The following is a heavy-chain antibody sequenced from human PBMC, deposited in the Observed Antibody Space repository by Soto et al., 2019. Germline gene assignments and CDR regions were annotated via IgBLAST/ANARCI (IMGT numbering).Heavy chain of an antibody. V-gene: IGHV1-2*02. CDR3: AREVNYGGGSFSLGL. J-gene: IGHJ4*02. CDR1: GYFFTSYY. CDR2: INPNNGGT. D-gene: IGHD3-10*01. Sequence: ASVKVSCKTSGYFFTSYYIHWVRQAPGQGLEWMGWINPNNGGTNPAQKFQGRVTMTSDTSINTAYMEITSLRSDDTALYYCAREVNYGGGSFSLGLWGQGTLVTVSS.